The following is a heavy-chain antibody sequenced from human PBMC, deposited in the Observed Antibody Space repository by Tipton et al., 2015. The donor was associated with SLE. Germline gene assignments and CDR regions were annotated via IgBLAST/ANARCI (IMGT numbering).Heavy chain of an antibody. CDR2: ISSSSSYI. D-gene: IGHD6-6*01. Sequence: SLRLSCAASGFTFSSYSMNWVRQAPGKGLEWVSYISSSSSYIYYADSVKGRFTISRDNAKNSLYLQMNSLRAEDTAVYYCARAGRIEDSSSALPFDYWGQGTLVTVSS. V-gene: IGHV3-21*01. J-gene: IGHJ4*02. CDR1: GFTFSSYS. CDR3: ARAGRIEDSSSALPFDY.